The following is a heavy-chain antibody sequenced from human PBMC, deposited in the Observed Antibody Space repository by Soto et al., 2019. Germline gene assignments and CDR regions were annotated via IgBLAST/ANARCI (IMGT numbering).Heavy chain of an antibody. CDR1: GFTFSSYA. V-gene: IGHV3-23*01. Sequence: PGGSLRLSCAASGFTFSSYAMRWVRQAPGKGLEWVSAISDNGVNTHYADSVKGRFAISRDNSKNTLYLQMNSLRAEDTAVYYCAKVFSAWYMDYWGPGTLVTVS. CDR2: ISDNGVNT. J-gene: IGHJ4*01. CDR3: AKVFSAWYMDY. D-gene: IGHD6-19*01.